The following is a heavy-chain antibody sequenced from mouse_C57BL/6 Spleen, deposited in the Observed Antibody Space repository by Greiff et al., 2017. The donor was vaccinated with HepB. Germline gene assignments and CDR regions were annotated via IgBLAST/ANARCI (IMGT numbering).Heavy chain of an antibody. V-gene: IGHV1-82*01. CDR3: ARGRNGAMDY. CDR2: IYPGDGDT. J-gene: IGHJ4*01. CDR1: GYAFSSSW. Sequence: QVQLQQSGPELVKPGASVKISCKASGYAFSSSWMNWVKQRPGKGLEWIGRIYPGDGDTNYNGKFKGKATLTADKSSSTAYMQLSSLTSEDSAVYFCARGRNGAMDYWGQGTSVTVSS.